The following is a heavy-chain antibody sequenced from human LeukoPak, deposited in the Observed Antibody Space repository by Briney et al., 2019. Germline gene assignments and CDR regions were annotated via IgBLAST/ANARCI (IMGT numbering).Heavy chain of an antibody. CDR1: GGSISSSSYY. Sequence: SETLSLTCTVSGGSISSSSYYWGWIRQPPGKGLEWIGSIYYSGSTYYNPSFKSRLTISVDTSKNQFSLKLSSVTAADTAVYYCARTMSTVTTPRWGKYYFDYWGQGTLVTVSS. V-gene: IGHV4-39*01. D-gene: IGHD4-17*01. J-gene: IGHJ4*02. CDR3: ARTMSTVTTPRWGKYYFDY. CDR2: IYYSGST.